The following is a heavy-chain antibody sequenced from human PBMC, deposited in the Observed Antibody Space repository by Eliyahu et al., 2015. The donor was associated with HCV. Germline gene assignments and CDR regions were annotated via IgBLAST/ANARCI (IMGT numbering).Heavy chain of an antibody. V-gene: IGHV3-21*01. CDR2: ISSSSSYI. CDR3: ARASSSSWYRNYYGMDV. J-gene: IGHJ6*02. D-gene: IGHD6-13*01. CDR1: GFXFXXXX. Sequence: EVQLVESGGGLVKPGGSLRLSCAASGFXFXXXXMNWVRQAPGKGLEWVSYISSSSSYIYYADSVKGRFTISRDNAKNSLYLQMNSLRAEDTAVYYCARASSSSWYRNYYGMDVWGQGTTVTVSS.